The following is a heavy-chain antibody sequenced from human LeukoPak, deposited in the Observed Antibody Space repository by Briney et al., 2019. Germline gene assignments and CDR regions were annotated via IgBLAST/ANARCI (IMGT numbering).Heavy chain of an antibody. CDR3: TRGSSGRELALGYYFHY. D-gene: IGHD1-26*01. CDR2: IRSKAYGETT. J-gene: IGHJ4*02. CDR1: GFTFGDYA. Sequence: GGSLRLSCTPSGFTFGDYAMSWVRQAPGKGLEWVGFIRSKAYGETTEYAASVKGRFIISRDDSKSIAYLQMNSLKTEDTAVYYCTRGSSGRELALGYYFHYWGQGTLVTVSS. V-gene: IGHV3-49*04.